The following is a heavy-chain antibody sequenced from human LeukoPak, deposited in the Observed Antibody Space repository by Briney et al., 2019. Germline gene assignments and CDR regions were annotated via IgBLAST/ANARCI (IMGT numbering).Heavy chain of an antibody. D-gene: IGHD6-6*01. CDR3: SRDHPLAARPSYYMDV. V-gene: IGHV3-21*01. Sequence: GGSLRLSCAASGFTFTSYSMNWVRQAPGKGLEWVSSISGSSSFINYADSVKGRFTISRDNATNSLFLQMNSLRAEDTAVYYCSRDHPLAARPSYYMDVWGKGTTVTVSS. CDR2: ISGSSSFI. CDR1: GFTFTSYS. J-gene: IGHJ6*03.